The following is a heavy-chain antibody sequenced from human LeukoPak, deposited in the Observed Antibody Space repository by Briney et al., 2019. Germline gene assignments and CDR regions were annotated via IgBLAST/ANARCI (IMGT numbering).Heavy chain of an antibody. J-gene: IGHJ6*02. Sequence: GGSLRLSCAASGFTFSSYAMHWVRQAPGKGLEWVAVISYDGSNKYYADSVKGRFTISRDNSKNTLYLQMNSLRAEDTAVYYCAKVAGYCGGDCYPLGYYGMDVWGQGTTVTVSS. D-gene: IGHD2-21*02. V-gene: IGHV3-30-3*01. CDR2: ISYDGSNK. CDR3: AKVAGYCGGDCYPLGYYGMDV. CDR1: GFTFSSYA.